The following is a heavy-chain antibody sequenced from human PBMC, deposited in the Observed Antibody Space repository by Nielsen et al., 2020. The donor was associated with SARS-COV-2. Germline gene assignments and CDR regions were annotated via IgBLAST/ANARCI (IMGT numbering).Heavy chain of an antibody. J-gene: IGHJ6*02. D-gene: IGHD4-23*01. Sequence: GESLKISCAASGFTFSSYWMHWVRQAPGKGLVWVSRINSDGSSTSYADSVKGRFTISRENAKNSLYLQMNSLRAGDTAVYYCARGLLRWHYYGMDVWGQGTTVTVSS. CDR1: GFTFSSYW. V-gene: IGHV3-74*01. CDR3: ARGLLRWHYYGMDV. CDR2: INSDGSST.